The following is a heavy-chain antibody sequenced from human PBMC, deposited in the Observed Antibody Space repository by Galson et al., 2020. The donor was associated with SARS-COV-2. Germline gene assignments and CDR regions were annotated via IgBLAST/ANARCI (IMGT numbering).Heavy chain of an antibody. Sequence: GESLKISCAASAFTFSTYTMHWVRQAPGKGLEWVAVISYDGSNKYYADSVKDRFTISRDNSKNTLYFQMNSLRAEDTAVYYCATDPTRELRFFNWHFDFWGQGTLVTVSS. V-gene: IGHV3-30*14. D-gene: IGHD3-9*01. J-gene: IGHJ4*02. CDR3: ATDPTRELRFFNWHFDF. CDR2: ISYDGSNK. CDR1: AFTFSTYT.